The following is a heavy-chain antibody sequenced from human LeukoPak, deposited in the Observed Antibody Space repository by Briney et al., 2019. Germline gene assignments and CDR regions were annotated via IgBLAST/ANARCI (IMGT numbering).Heavy chain of an antibody. CDR3: ATPLFSGWYGYY. CDR2: VSGSGTNT. Sequence: HPGGSLRLSCAASGFIFSNFGMSWVRQAPGKGLEWVSTVSGSGTNTYYSDSVKGRFTISRDNSKNTLYLQMNSLRAEDTAVYYCATPLFSGWYGYYWGQGTLVIVSS. V-gene: IGHV3-23*01. J-gene: IGHJ4*02. CDR1: GFIFSNFG. D-gene: IGHD6-19*01.